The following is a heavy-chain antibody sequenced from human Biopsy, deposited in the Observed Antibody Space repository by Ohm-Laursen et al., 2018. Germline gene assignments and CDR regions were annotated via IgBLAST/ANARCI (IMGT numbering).Heavy chain of an antibody. CDR2: IYYSGST. D-gene: IGHD2/OR15-2a*01. CDR1: GGSISSDY. CDR3: ARATNSTGWPYYYFYGMDV. V-gene: IGHV4-59*01. Sequence: SETLSLTCSVSGGSISSDYWSWIRQPPGKGLEWIGYIYYSGSTYYNPSLKSRVSISVDTSKNQFSLRLNSVTAADTAVYHCARATNSTGWPYYYFYGMDVWGQGTTVTVSS. J-gene: IGHJ6*02.